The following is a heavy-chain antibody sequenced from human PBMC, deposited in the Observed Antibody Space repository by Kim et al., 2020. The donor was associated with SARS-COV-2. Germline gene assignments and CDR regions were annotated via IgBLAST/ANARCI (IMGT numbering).Heavy chain of an antibody. V-gene: IGHV3-48*02. D-gene: IGHD1-20*01. Sequence: GGSLRLSCAASGFNFNGQAMNCVRQAPGKGLEWISFIRYNSDRIIYADSVTGRFTISRDNAKNSLYLTMNSLRDEDTALYYCARGINYAFDIWGQGTKVTVSS. CDR3: ARGINYAFDI. J-gene: IGHJ3*02. CDR2: IRYNSDRI. CDR1: GFNFNGQA.